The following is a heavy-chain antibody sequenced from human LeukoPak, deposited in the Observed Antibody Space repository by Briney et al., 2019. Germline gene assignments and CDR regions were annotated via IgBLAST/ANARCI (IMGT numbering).Heavy chain of an antibody. J-gene: IGHJ4*02. Sequence: GGSLRLSCAAPGFTFSSYGMHWVRQAPGKGLEWVAVISFDGSNEYHADSVKGRFTISRDNSKNTLYLQMNSLRAEDTAVFYCAKDVLGSGSYSDYWGQGTLVIVSS. CDR1: GFTFSSYG. V-gene: IGHV3-30*18. CDR3: AKDVLGSGSYSDY. CDR2: ISFDGSNE. D-gene: IGHD3-10*01.